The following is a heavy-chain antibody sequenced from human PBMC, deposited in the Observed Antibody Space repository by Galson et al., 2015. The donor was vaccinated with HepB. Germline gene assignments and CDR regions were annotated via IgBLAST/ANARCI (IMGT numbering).Heavy chain of an antibody. V-gene: IGHV3-74*01. CDR2: INSDGTYI. CDR3: ARTRGAAAGIFDY. CDR1: GFTFSNYW. J-gene: IGHJ4*02. Sequence: SLRLSSAASGFTFSNYWMHWVRQAPGKGLVWVSRINSDGTYITYADSVKGRFTISRDNAKNTLYLQMNSPRAEDTALYYCARTRGAAAGIFDYWGQGSLVTVSS. D-gene: IGHD6-13*01.